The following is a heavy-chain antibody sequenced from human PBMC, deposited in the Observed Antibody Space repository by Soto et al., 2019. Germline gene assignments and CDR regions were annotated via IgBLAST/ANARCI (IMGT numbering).Heavy chain of an antibody. CDR1: GGTFSNYA. D-gene: IGHD3-10*01. CDR3: AREVQVHTPGFAD. CDR2: IAPMFGKA. Sequence: QVQLVQSGAEVKRPGSSVKVACKASGGTFSNYAINWVRQAPGHGLEWMGDIAPMFGKANYAQKVQGRVTITADESRRTAYMELSGLTSADTALYSCAREVQVHTPGFADWGQGTLVTVSS. J-gene: IGHJ4*02. V-gene: IGHV1-69*01.